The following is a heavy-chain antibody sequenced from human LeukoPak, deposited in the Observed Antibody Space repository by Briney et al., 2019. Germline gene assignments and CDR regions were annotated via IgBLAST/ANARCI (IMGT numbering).Heavy chain of an antibody. CDR3: AREGVTMIAFDY. J-gene: IGHJ4*02. V-gene: IGHV3-21*01. CDR1: GFTFSSYT. D-gene: IGHD3-22*01. Sequence: GGSLRLSCAASGFTFSSYTMNWVRQAPGKGLEWVSSITSSSSYIYYADSVMGRFTISRDNANNSLYPQMNSLRAEDTAVYYCAREGVTMIAFDYWGQGTLVTVSS. CDR2: ITSSSSYI.